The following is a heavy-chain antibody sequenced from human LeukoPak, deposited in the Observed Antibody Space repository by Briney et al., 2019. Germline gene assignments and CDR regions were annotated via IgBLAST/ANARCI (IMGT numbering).Heavy chain of an antibody. Sequence: PGGSLRLSCAASGFTFSSYAMHWVRRAPAKGLEWVAGISYDGSNKYYADSVKGRFTISRDNSKNTLYLQMNSLRAEDTAVYYCARERSGCFDYWGQGTLVTVSS. CDR2: ISYDGSNK. CDR1: GFTFSSYA. J-gene: IGHJ4*02. V-gene: IGHV3-30-3*01. D-gene: IGHD6-19*01. CDR3: ARERSGCFDY.